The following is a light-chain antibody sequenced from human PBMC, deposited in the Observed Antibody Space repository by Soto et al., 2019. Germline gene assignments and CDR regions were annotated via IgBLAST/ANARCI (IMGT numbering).Light chain of an antibody. J-gene: IGKJ4*01. CDR3: QQYYSTSPT. CDR2: WAS. Sequence: DIVMTQSPDSLAVSLGERATINCKSSQSVLYSPKNQNYLAWYQQKAGQPPKVLIYWASTRESGVPDRFSGSGSGTDFTLTISSLQAEDVAVYYCQQYYSTSPTFGGGTKVEIK. V-gene: IGKV4-1*01. CDR1: QSVLYSPKNQNY.